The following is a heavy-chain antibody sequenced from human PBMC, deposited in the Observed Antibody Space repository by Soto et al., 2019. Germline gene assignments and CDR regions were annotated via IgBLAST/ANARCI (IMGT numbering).Heavy chain of an antibody. CDR3: AHRRGGYNWDDAHFDY. J-gene: IGHJ4*02. D-gene: IGHD1-20*01. Sequence: QITLKESGPTLVKPTQALSLTCTFSGFSLSTTGVGVGWIRQPPGKALEWLAVIYWDDDKRYRPSLKSRLTIPKDTSRNQVVLTMTNMDPVDTATYYCAHRRGGYNWDDAHFDYWGQGTLVTVSS. CDR1: GFSLSTTGVG. V-gene: IGHV2-5*02. CDR2: IYWDDDK.